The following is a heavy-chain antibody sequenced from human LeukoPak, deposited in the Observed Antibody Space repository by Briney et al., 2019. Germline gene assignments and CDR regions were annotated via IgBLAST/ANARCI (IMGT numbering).Heavy chain of an antibody. CDR1: GYRFSGYY. D-gene: IGHD5-12*01. CDR2: INPNSGAT. Sequence: ASVKVSCKTSGYRFSGYYMHWVRQAPGQGLEWMGRINPNSGATNYAQNFQGWVTMTRDTSVSTGYMELRRLTSDDTAVYYCARGLINGHDFDYWGQGTLVTVSS. J-gene: IGHJ4*02. V-gene: IGHV1-2*04. CDR3: ARGLINGHDFDY.